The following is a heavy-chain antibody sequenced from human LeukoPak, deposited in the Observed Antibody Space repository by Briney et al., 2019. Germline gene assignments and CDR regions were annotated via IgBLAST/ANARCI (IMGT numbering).Heavy chain of an antibody. J-gene: IGHJ4*02. CDR3: AREGATTAFDY. D-gene: IGHD1-26*01. Sequence: GGSLRLSCAASGFTFSSYAMTWVRQAPGKGLEWVSSISPSGSTTYYADSAKGRSTISRDIFKNTVYLQMNSLRAEDTAVYYCAREGATTAFDYWGQGTLVTVSS. V-gene: IGHV3-23*01. CDR2: ISPSGSTT. CDR1: GFTFSSYA.